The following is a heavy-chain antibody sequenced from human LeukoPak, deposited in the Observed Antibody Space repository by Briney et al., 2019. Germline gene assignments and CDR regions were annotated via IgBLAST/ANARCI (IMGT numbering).Heavy chain of an antibody. D-gene: IGHD4-17*01. Sequence: GGYLRLSRVASGFTFRSYAMTLVRQAPGKRLEWVSAISGGGDSMYYIASVKGRFTISRDNCKNTLYLQMNSLRAEGTAVYYCVKDRFGDFSVDSWGQGTLVTVSS. J-gene: IGHJ4*02. CDR3: VKDRFGDFSVDS. CDR2: ISGGGDSM. CDR1: GFTFRSYA. V-gene: IGHV3-23*01.